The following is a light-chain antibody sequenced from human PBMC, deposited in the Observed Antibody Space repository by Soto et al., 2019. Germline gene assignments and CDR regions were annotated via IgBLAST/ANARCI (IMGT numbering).Light chain of an antibody. J-gene: IGLJ2*01. Sequence: QSVLTQSPSVSGAPGQRVTIACTGSSSNIGAGYDVNWYQQLPGIAPKLLIYRNNNRPSGVPDRFSGSKSGNSASLAITGLQAEGEADYYCQSYDSSLSGYVVFGGRTKVTVL. CDR1: SSNIGAGYD. CDR2: RNN. V-gene: IGLV1-40*01. CDR3: QSYDSSLSGYVV.